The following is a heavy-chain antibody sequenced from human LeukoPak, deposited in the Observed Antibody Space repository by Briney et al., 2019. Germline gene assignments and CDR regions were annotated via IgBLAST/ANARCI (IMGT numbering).Heavy chain of an antibody. CDR3: AKSQGSGYYRGHIDY. Sequence: GGSLRLSCAASGFTFSNYAMSWVRQAPGKGLEWVSGISGSGGSTYYGDSVKGRFTISRDNSKNTLYLQMNSLRAEDTAVYYCAKSQGSGYYRGHIDYWGQGTLVTVSA. J-gene: IGHJ4*02. D-gene: IGHD3-22*01. V-gene: IGHV3-23*01. CDR1: GFTFSNYA. CDR2: ISGSGGST.